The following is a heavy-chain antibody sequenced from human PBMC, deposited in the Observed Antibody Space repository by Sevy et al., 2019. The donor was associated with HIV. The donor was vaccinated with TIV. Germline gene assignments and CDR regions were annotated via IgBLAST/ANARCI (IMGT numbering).Heavy chain of an antibody. Sequence: GGSLRLSXTASGFTXXXYXMHWVRQAPGKGLEWVAFIRYDXNNTYYEDSVKGRFTISRDNSKNTLYLQMNSLRAEDXSVYYCAKDEAHXGGXCXXTXXXXWGXXSLVTVSS. CDR3: AKDEAHXGGXCXXTXXXX. J-gene: IGHJ1*01. CDR2: IRYDXNNT. V-gene: IGHV3-30*02. CDR1: GFTXXXYX. D-gene: IGHD2-15*01.